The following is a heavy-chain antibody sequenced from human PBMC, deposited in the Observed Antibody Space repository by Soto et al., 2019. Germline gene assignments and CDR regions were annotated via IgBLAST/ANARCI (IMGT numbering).Heavy chain of an antibody. Sequence: PSRTLSLTCAISGDSVSSNSAAWNCIRQSPSRGLEWLGRTHFRSKWQYGYAVSVRSRITIKADTSKNQFSLQLNSLTPEDTAVYYCARSEQWLTTWGQGTLVTVSS. D-gene: IGHD6-19*01. CDR1: GDSVSSNSAA. J-gene: IGHJ5*02. CDR2: THFRSKWQY. CDR3: ARSEQWLTT. V-gene: IGHV6-1*01.